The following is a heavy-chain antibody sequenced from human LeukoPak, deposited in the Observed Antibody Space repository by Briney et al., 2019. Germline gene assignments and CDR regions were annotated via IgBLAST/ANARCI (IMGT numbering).Heavy chain of an antibody. CDR2: ISSSGSTI. CDR1: GFTFSSYE. J-gene: IGHJ3*02. CDR3: ARYTVVTPGAFDI. D-gene: IGHD4-23*01. V-gene: IGHV3-48*03. Sequence: GGSLRLSCAASGFTFSSYEMNWVRPAPGKGLEWVSYISSSGSTIYYADSVKGRFTISRDNAKNSLYLQMNSLRAEDTAVYYCARYTVVTPGAFDIWGQGTMVTVSS.